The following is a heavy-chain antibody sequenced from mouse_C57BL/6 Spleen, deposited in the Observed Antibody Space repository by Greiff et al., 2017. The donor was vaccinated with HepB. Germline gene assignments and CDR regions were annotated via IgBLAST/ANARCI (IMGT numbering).Heavy chain of an antibody. D-gene: IGHD4-1*01. V-gene: IGHV5-16*01. Sequence: VQLKESAGGLVQPGSSMKLSCTASGFTFSDYYMAWVRQVPEKGLEWIANINYDGSSTYYLDSLKSRFIISRDNAKNILYLQMSSLKSEDTATYYCARANWDGWDYWGQGTTLTVSS. CDR1: GFTFSDYY. J-gene: IGHJ2*01. CDR3: ARANWDGWDY. CDR2: INYDGSST.